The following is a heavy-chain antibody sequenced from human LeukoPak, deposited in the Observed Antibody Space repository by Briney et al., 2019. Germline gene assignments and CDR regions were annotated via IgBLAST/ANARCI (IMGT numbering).Heavy chain of an antibody. CDR1: GYTFTSYY. J-gene: IGHJ4*02. Sequence: ASVKVSCKASGYTFTSYYMHWVRQAPGQGLEWMGIINPSGGSTSYAQKFQGRVTMTRDTSTSTVYMELSSLRSEDTAVYYCARELWDCSSTSCTRVYQDWGQGTLVTVSP. CDR3: ARELWDCSSTSCTRVYQD. D-gene: IGHD2-2*01. V-gene: IGHV1-46*01. CDR2: INPSGGST.